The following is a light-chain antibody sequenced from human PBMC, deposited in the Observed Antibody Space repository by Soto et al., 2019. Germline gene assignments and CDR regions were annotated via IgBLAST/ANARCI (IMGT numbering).Light chain of an antibody. CDR3: SSYTTTNTYV. J-gene: IGLJ1*01. CDR1: SSDVGGYNY. CDR2: EVS. Sequence: QSALTQPASVSGSPGQSITISCTGTSSDVGGYNYVSWYQQHPGKAPKLMIYEVSNRPSGVSSRFSGSKSGNTASLTISGLQAEDEADYYCSSYTTTNTYVFGTGTKVTV. V-gene: IGLV2-14*01.